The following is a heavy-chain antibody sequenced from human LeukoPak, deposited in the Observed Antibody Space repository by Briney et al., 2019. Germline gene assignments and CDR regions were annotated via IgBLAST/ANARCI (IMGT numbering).Heavy chain of an antibody. J-gene: IGHJ3*02. D-gene: IGHD4-17*01. V-gene: IGHV3-21*01. CDR1: GFTFSSYS. CDR2: ISSSSSYI. Sequence: GGSLRLSCAAAGFTFSSYSMNWVRQAPGKGLEWVSSISSSSSYIYYADSVKGRFTISRDNAKNSLYLQMNSLRAEDTAVYYCARYDDYGFYAFDIWGQGTMVTVSS. CDR3: ARYDDYGFYAFDI.